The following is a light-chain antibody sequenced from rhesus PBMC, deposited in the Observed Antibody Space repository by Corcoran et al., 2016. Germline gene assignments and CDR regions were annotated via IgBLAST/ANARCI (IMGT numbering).Light chain of an antibody. J-gene: IGKJ1*01. Sequence: DIQMTQSPSSLSASVGDTVTITCRASQGISNYLAWYQQKTGKAPKPLIYYASNLESGVPSRFRGNGSWTDFTLTISSLQPEGFATYYCQQPNSYPWTFGQVTKVEIK. V-gene: IGKV1S14*01. CDR3: QQPNSYPWT. CDR2: YAS. CDR1: QGISNY.